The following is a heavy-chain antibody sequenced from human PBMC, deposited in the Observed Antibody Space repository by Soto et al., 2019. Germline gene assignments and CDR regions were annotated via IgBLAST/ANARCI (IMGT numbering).Heavy chain of an antibody. D-gene: IGHD5-12*01. Sequence: GGSLRLSCEASGFTFKNFAMSWVRQAPGKGLEWVSAVNGRGDSAFYADSVKGRFAISRDNSKNTLYLQMNSLRVEDTAVYYCAKEDILASIYYFDYWGQGTLVTVSS. V-gene: IGHV3-23*01. J-gene: IGHJ4*02. CDR1: GFTFKNFA. CDR2: VNGRGDSA. CDR3: AKEDILASIYYFDY.